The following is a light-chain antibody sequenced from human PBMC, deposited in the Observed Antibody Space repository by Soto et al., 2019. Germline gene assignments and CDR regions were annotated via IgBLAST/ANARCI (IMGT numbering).Light chain of an antibody. CDR2: EVS. CDR3: SSYAGSNNWN. V-gene: IGLV2-8*01. J-gene: IGLJ1*01. CDR1: SSDVGGYNY. Sequence: QSALTQPPSASGSPGQSVTISCTGTSSDVGGYNYVSWYQQHPGKAPKLMIYEVSKRPSGVPDRFSGSKSGNTAALTVSGLPAADEADYYCSSYAGSNNWNFGTGTKLTVL.